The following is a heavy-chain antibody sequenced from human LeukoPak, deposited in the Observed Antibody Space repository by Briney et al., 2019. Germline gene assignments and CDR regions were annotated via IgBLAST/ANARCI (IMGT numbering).Heavy chain of an antibody. V-gene: IGHV1-46*01. CDR1: GYTFTSYY. Sequence: GASVKVSCKASGYTFTSYYMHWVRQAPGQGLEWMGIINPSGGSTSYAQKFQGRVTMTRDMSTSTVYMELSSLRSEDTAVYYCARDMVGANVGGWFDPWGQGTLVAVSS. CDR3: ARDMVGANVGGWFDP. D-gene: IGHD1-26*01. CDR2: INPSGGST. J-gene: IGHJ5*02.